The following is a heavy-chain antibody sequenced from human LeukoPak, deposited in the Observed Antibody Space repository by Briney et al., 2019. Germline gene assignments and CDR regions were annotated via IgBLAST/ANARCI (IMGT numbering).Heavy chain of an antibody. D-gene: IGHD3-10*01. Sequence: GGSLRLSCAPSGFTLSSYTMSWVRQAPGKGLEWVSAISGNGGSTYYADSVKGRFTISRDNSKNTLYLQMNNLRAEDTAVYYCAKCPMAYYYYMDVWGKGTTVTVSS. V-gene: IGHV3-23*01. CDR2: ISGNGGST. CDR1: GFTLSSYT. J-gene: IGHJ6*03. CDR3: AKCPMAYYYYMDV.